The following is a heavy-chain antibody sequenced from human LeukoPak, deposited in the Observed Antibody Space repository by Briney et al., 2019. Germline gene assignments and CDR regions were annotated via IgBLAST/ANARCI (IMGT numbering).Heavy chain of an antibody. D-gene: IGHD3-16*01. J-gene: IGHJ4*02. V-gene: IGHV1-8*01. CDR2: MNPNSGNT. CDR3: ARGRPGSGSYAIDY. Sequence: ASVKVSCKASGYTFTSYDINWVRQATGQGLEWMGWMNPNSGNTGYAQKFQGRVTMTRNTSISTADMELSSLRSEDTAVYYCARGRPGSGSYAIDYWGQGTLVTVSS. CDR1: GYTFTSYD.